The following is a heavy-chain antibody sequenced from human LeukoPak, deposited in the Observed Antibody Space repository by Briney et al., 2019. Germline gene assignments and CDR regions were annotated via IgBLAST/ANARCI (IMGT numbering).Heavy chain of an antibody. J-gene: IGHJ4*02. Sequence: ASVKVSCKASGYTFTSYGISWVRQAPGQGLEWMGIINPSGGSTIYAQKFQGRVTMTRDTSTSTVSMELSSLRYEDTAIYYCASRISFSFDYWGQGTLVTVSS. V-gene: IGHV1-46*01. CDR1: GYTFTSYG. D-gene: IGHD2/OR15-2a*01. CDR2: INPSGGST. CDR3: ASRISFSFDY.